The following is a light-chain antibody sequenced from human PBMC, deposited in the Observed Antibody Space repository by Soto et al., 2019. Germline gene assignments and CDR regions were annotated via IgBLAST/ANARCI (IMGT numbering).Light chain of an antibody. CDR2: SAS. J-gene: IGKJ5*01. Sequence: DIQISESPSPXSXXGXXXXXXXXRASQGISNWFAWYRQKPGKAPDLLISSASSLQSGVPSRFSGSGSGTDFTLTISSLQPEDFAIYYCQQTHSFPITFGQGTRLEIK. V-gene: IGKV1D-12*01. CDR1: QGISNW. CDR3: QQTHSFPIT.